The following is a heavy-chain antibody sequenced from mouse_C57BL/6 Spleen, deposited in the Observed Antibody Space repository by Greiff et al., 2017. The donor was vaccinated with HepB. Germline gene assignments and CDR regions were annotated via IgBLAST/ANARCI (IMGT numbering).Heavy chain of an antibody. CDR3: ARPYYYGSSYWYFDV. D-gene: IGHD1-1*01. J-gene: IGHJ1*03. Sequence: EVQLQQSGAELVKPGASVKLSCTASGFNIKDYYMHWVKQRTEQGLEWIGRIDPEDGATKYAPKFQGKATITADTSSNTAYLQLSSLTSEDTAVYYCARPYYYGSSYWYFDVWGTVTTVTVSS. CDR2: IDPEDGAT. V-gene: IGHV14-2*01. CDR1: GFNIKDYY.